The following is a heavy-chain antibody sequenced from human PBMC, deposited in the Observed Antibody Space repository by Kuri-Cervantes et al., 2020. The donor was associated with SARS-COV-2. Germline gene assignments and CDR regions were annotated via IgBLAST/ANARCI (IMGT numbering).Heavy chain of an antibody. D-gene: IGHD3-22*01. J-gene: IGHJ3*02. V-gene: IGHV3-23*01. Sequence: GGFLRLSCAASGFTFSSYAMSWVRQAPGKGLEWVSAVSGSGGNTYYADSVKGRFTISRDNSKNTLYLQMSSLRAEDTAVYYCAKVTRSGYFPFAFDILGQGTMVTVSS. CDR1: GFTFSSYA. CDR3: AKVTRSGYFPFAFDI. CDR2: VSGSGGNT.